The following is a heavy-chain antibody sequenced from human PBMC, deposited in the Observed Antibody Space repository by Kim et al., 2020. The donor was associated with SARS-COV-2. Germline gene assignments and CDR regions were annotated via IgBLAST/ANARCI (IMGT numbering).Heavy chain of an antibody. J-gene: IGHJ6*02. CDR1: GGSFSGYY. CDR2: INHSGST. D-gene: IGHD4-17*01. Sequence: SETLSLTCAVYGGSFSGYYWSWIRQPPGKGLEWIGEINHSGSTNYNPSLKSRVTITVDTSKNQFSLKLSSVTAADTAVYYFARGRGGTTVVTLGLGYYYYYGMDVWGQGTTVTVSS. CDR3: ARGRGGTTVVTLGLGYYYYYGMDV. V-gene: IGHV4-34*01.